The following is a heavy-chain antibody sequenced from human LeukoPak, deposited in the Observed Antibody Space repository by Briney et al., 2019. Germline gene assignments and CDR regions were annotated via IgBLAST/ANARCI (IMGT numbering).Heavy chain of an antibody. CDR2: FDPEDGET. D-gene: IGHD7-27*01. V-gene: IGHV1-24*01. CDR1: GYTLTELS. Sequence: ASVTVSCKVSGYTLTELSMHWVRQAPGKGLEWMGGFDPEDGETIYAQKFQGRVTMTEDTSTDTAYMELSSLRSEDTAVYYCAKDYKVRSGEPPIDYWGQGTLVTVSS. CDR3: AKDYKVRSGEPPIDY. J-gene: IGHJ4*02.